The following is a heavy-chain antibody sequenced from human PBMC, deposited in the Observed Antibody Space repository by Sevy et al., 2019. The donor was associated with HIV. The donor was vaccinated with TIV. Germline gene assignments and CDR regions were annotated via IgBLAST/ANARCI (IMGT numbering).Heavy chain of an antibody. Sequence: GGSLRLSCVASGFTFSRYWMTWVRQAPGKGLEWVANIKQDASQKDYVDSVKGRFTISRDNAKNSLYLQMNSLRADDTAVYYCARAEQVTRLVLFGGLYFDSWGQGTLVTVSS. J-gene: IGHJ4*02. CDR2: IKQDASQK. V-gene: IGHV3-7*01. D-gene: IGHD3-22*01. CDR3: ARAEQVTRLVLFGGLYFDS. CDR1: GFTFSRYW.